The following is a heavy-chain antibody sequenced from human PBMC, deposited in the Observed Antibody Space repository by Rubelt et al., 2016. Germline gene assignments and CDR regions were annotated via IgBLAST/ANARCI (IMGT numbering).Heavy chain of an antibody. CDR3: ATPSGY. CDR1: GFTFNNAW. V-gene: IGHV3-73*01. J-gene: IGHJ4*02. CDR2: IGRRANSYAT. Sequence: EVQLVESGGGLVKPGGSLRLSCVVSGFTFNNAWMSWVRQAPGKGLEWVGRIGRRANSYATGSAASVKGRFTISRDDSRDTAYLQMNSLRTEDTAVYYCATPSGYWGQGTLVTVSS.